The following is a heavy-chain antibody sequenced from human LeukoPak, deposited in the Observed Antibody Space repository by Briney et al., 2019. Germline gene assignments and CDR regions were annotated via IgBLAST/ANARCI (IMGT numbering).Heavy chain of an antibody. V-gene: IGHV3-23*01. CDR1: GFTFSSYA. D-gene: IGHD1-1*01. J-gene: IGHJ4*02. Sequence: GGSLRLSCAASGFTFSSYAMSWVRQAPGKGLEGVSGISGSGGSTYYADSVKGRFTISRDNSKNTLYLQMNSLRAEDTAVYCCVEGTQNFDYWGQGTLVTVSS. CDR3: VEGTQNFDY. CDR2: ISGSGGST.